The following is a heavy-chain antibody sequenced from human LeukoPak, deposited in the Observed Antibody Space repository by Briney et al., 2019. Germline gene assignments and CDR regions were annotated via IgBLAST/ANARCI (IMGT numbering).Heavy chain of an antibody. J-gene: IGHJ6*03. D-gene: IGHD3-3*01. CDR2: IYHSGST. CDR3: AREPPQDYDFWSTDYMDV. V-gene: IGHV4-30-2*01. CDR1: GGSISSGGYY. Sequence: SETLSLTCTVSGGSISSGGYYWSWIRQPPGKGLEWIGYIYHSGSTYYNPSLKSRVTISVDRSKNQFSLKLSSVTAADTAVYYCAREPPQDYDFWSTDYMDVWGKGTTVTVSS.